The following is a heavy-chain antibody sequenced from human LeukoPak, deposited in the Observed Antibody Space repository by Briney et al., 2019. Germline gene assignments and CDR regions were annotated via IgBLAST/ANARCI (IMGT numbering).Heavy chain of an antibody. D-gene: IGHD3-10*01. J-gene: IGHJ4*02. Sequence: GGSLRLSCAASGFTFSSCGMHWVRQAPGKGLEWVAVITYDGDTTHFEDSVKGRFTISRDTSKSTLYLQMNSLGAEVTAVYYCVKEQGSESYRTADYWGQGTLVTVSS. CDR3: VKEQGSESYRTADY. CDR2: ITYDGDTT. CDR1: GFTFSSCG. V-gene: IGHV3-30*18.